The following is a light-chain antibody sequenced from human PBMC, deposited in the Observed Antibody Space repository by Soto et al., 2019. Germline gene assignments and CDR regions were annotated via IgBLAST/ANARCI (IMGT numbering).Light chain of an antibody. V-gene: IGKV1-9*01. CDR1: QGIGTY. CDR3: QQYGSSLL. J-gene: IGKJ5*01. CDR2: AAS. Sequence: DILLTQSPFFLSASVGDRVTITCRASQGIGTYLAWYQHKAGKAPELLIYAASTLQSGVPSRFSGSGSGTEFTLTISSLQPEDFAVYYCQQYGSSLLFGQRTRLEI.